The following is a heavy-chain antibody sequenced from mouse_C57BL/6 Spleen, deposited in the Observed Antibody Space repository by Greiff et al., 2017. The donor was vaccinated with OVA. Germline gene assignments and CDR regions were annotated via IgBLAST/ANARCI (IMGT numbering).Heavy chain of an antibody. D-gene: IGHD1-1*01. CDR1: GYTFTDYY. V-gene: IGHV1-26*01. Sequence: EVKLQQSGPELVKPGASVKISCKASGYTFTDYYMNWVKQSHGKSLEWIGDINPNNGGTSYNQKFKGKATLTVDKSSSTAYMELRSLTSEDSAVYYCARGAFHYYGSSLDYWGQGTTLTVSS. J-gene: IGHJ2*01. CDR3: ARGAFHYYGSSLDY. CDR2: INPNNGGT.